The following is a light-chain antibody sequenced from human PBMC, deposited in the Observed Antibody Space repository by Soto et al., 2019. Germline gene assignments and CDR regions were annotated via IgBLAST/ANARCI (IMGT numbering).Light chain of an antibody. CDR2: AAS. V-gene: IGKV1-8*01. J-gene: IGKJ4*01. Sequence: AIRMTQSPSSLSASTGDRVTITCRASQGISSYLAWYQQKPRKAPKLLIYAASTLQSGVPSRFSGSGSGTDFTLTISSLQSEDFATYYCQQYYSYPLTFGGGTKVEIK. CDR1: QGISSY. CDR3: QQYYSYPLT.